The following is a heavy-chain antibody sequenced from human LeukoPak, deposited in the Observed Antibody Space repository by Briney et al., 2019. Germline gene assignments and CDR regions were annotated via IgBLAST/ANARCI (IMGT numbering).Heavy chain of an antibody. Sequence: GGPLRLLCALSGYTLCRCNVHCVRGSRGKGRECVTAISKNGGNIYYANSVNGRFTISRDNSKNTLYLQMGSLRAEDMEVYYCARKTGGMDVWGQGTTVTVSS. CDR3: ARKTGGMDV. CDR2: ISKNGGNI. V-gene: IGHV3-64*01. CDR1: GYTLCRCN. J-gene: IGHJ6*02.